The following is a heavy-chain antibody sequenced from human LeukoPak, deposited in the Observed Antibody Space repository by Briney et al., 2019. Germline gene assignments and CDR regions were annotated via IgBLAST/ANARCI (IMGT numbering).Heavy chain of an antibody. CDR1: GYTFTGYY. Sequence: VASVKVSCKASGYTFTGYYMHWVRQAPGQGLEWMGWINPNSGGTKYAQKFQGRVTMTRDTSISTAYMELSRLRSDDTAVYYCARRRVGLRYFDWPNDAFDIWGQGTMVTVSS. V-gene: IGHV1-2*02. CDR2: INPNSGGT. J-gene: IGHJ3*02. D-gene: IGHD3-9*01. CDR3: ARRRVGLRYFDWPNDAFDI.